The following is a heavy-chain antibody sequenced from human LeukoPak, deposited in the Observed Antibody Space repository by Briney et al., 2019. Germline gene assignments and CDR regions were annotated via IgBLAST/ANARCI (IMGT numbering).Heavy chain of an antibody. J-gene: IGHJ5*02. CDR1: GYTFTGYY. CDR3: ARERGAVAGKGFDP. V-gene: IGHV1-2*04. Sequence: ASVKVSCKASGYTFTGYYMHWVRQAPGQGLEWMGWINPNSGGTNYAQKFQGWVTMTRDTSISTAYMELSRLRSDDTAVYYCARERGAVAGKGFDPWGQGTLVTVSS. D-gene: IGHD6-19*01. CDR2: INPNSGGT.